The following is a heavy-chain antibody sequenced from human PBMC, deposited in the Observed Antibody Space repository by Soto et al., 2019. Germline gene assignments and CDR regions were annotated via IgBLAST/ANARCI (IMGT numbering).Heavy chain of an antibody. CDR2: ISGSGGST. J-gene: IGHJ4*01. V-gene: IGHV3-23*01. Sequence: GGSLRLSCAASGFTFSSYAMSWVRQAPGKGLEWVSAISGSGGSTYYADSVKGRFTISRDNPKNTLYLQMHTLRAEDTAVHYCAKGENCYQRRATLVNWGPEALVTTST. CDR1: GFTFSSYA. D-gene: IGHD2-21*01. CDR3: AKGENCYQRRATLVN.